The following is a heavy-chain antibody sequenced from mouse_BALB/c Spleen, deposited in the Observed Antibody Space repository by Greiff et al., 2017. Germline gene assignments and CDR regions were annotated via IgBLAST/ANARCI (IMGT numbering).Heavy chain of an antibody. CDR1: GYTFTSYW. CDR3: ARLGVRRAWFAY. CDR2: IDPSDSYT. Sequence: VKLQQPGAELVKPGASVKLSCKASGYTFTSYWMHWVKQRPGQGLEWIGEIDPSDSYTNYNQKFKGKATLTVDKSSSTAYMQLSSLTSEDSAVYYCARLGVRRAWFAYWGQGTLVTVSA. D-gene: IGHD2-14*01. J-gene: IGHJ3*01. V-gene: IGHV1-69*02.